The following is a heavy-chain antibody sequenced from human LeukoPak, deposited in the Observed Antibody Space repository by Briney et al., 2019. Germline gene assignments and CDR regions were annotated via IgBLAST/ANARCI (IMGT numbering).Heavy chain of an antibody. D-gene: IGHD3-3*01. CDR3: ARDDFGVVGFAY. Sequence: SETLSLTCTVSGGSISSGSYYWSWIRQPVGKGLEWIGRFYTSENTNYNPSLKSRVTISLDTSKNQFSLRLSSVTAADTAVYYCARDDFGVVGFAYWGQGTLVTVSS. J-gene: IGHJ4*02. CDR1: GGSISSGSYY. CDR2: FYTSENT. V-gene: IGHV4-61*02.